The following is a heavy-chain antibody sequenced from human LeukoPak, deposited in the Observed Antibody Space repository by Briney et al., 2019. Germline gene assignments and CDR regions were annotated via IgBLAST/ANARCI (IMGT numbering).Heavy chain of an antibody. D-gene: IGHD3-16*01. Sequence: GGSLRLSCAASGFTFSRYGMSWVRQAPGKGLEWVSGISGSGGGTHYADSVKGRFTISRDNSKNTLYLQMNSLRAEDTAVYYCARGSATFDYWGQGTLVTVSS. CDR3: ARGSATFDY. J-gene: IGHJ4*02. V-gene: IGHV3-23*01. CDR2: ISGSGGGT. CDR1: GFTFSRYG.